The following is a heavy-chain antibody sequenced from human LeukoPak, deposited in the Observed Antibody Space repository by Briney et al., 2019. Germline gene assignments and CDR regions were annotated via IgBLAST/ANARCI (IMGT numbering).Heavy chain of an antibody. CDR1: GGSISSYY. CDR3: ARDAPPPHPYDILTGWHWYFDL. Sequence: SETLSLTCTVSGGSISSYYWSWIRQPPGKGLEWIGYIYYSGSTNYNPSLKSRVTISVDTSKNQFSLKLSSVTAADTAVYYCARDAPPPHPYDILTGWHWYFDLWGRGTLVTVSS. V-gene: IGHV4-59*01. J-gene: IGHJ2*01. CDR2: IYYSGST. D-gene: IGHD3-9*01.